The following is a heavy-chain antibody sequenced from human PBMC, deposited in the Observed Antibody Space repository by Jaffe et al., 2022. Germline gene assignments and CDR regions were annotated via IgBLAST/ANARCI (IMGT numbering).Heavy chain of an antibody. J-gene: IGHJ4*02. CDR2: IYTSGST. CDR3: ARAGGPDYGDYQGAFDY. Sequence: QVQLQESGPGLVKPSQTLSLTCTVSGGSISSGSYYWSWIRQPAGKGLEWIGRIYTSGSTNYNPSLKSRVTISVDTSKNQFSLKLSSVTAADTAVYYCARAGGPDYGDYQGAFDYWGQGTLVTVSS. CDR1: GGSISSGSYY. V-gene: IGHV4-61*02. D-gene: IGHD4-17*01.